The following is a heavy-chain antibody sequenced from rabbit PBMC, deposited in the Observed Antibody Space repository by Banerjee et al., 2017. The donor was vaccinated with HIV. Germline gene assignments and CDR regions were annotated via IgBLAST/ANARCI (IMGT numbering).Heavy chain of an antibody. CDR1: GFSFSNKYV. Sequence: QEQLVESGGGLVKPGASLTLSCKASGFSFSNKYVMCWVRQAPGKGLEWIACINTSSGNTVYANWAKGRFTISRSTSLNTVTLQMTSLTAADTATYFCAREVVAHYYGMDLWGPGTLVTVS. CDR2: INTSSGNT. V-gene: IGHV1S43*01. CDR3: AREVVAHYYGMDL. J-gene: IGHJ6*01. D-gene: IGHD4-1*01.